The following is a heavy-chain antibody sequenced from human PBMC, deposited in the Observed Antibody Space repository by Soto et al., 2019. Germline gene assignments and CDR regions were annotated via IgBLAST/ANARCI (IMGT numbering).Heavy chain of an antibody. CDR3: ARGGFIAAAGTTARY. CDR1: ADTFTSYY. V-gene: IGHV1-46*01. Sequence: ASVKVSCKAPADTFTSYYIHWVRQAPGHGLEWMGIINPNGGSTRFAQTFQGRITMTTDTSTSTVYMELRSLRSEDTAVYYCARGGFIAAAGTTARYWSQGTRVTVSS. CDR2: INPNGGST. J-gene: IGHJ4*02. D-gene: IGHD6-13*01.